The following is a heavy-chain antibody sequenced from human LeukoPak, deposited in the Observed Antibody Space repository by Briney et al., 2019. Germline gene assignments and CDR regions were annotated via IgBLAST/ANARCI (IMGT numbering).Heavy chain of an antibody. CDR3: AKDARLLWFGESPGHFDY. J-gene: IGHJ4*02. Sequence: HPGRSLRLSCAASGFTFDDYAMHWVRQAPGKGLEWVSGISWNSGSIGYADSVKGRFTISRDNAKNSLYLQMNSLRAEDTALYYCAKDARLLWFGESPGHFDYWGQGTLVTVSS. CDR2: ISWNSGSI. D-gene: IGHD3-10*01. V-gene: IGHV3-9*01. CDR1: GFTFDDYA.